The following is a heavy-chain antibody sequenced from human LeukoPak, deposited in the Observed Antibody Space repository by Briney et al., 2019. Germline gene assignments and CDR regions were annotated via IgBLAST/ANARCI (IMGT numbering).Heavy chain of an antibody. Sequence: PGGSLRLSCAASEFTFSNYAMSRVRQAPGKGLEWVSYISSSGSTIYYADSVKGRFTISRDNAKNSLYLQMNSLRAEDTAVYYCARDLTTNDDYWGQGTLVTVSS. D-gene: IGHD1-26*01. J-gene: IGHJ4*02. CDR2: ISSSGSTI. V-gene: IGHV3-11*01. CDR1: EFTFSNYA. CDR3: ARDLTTNDDY.